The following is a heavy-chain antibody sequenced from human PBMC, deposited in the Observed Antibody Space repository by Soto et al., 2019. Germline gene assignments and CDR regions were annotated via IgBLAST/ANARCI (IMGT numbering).Heavy chain of an antibody. CDR3: ARGYCSSTSCQYYFDF. V-gene: IGHV1-3*01. CDR2: INGGNGDT. CDR1: GYTFTGYA. Sequence: QVQLVQSGAEVKKPGASVKVSCKASGYTFTGYAIHWVRQAPGQRHEWMGWINGGNGDTKYSQKFQGRVTITRDTSASTAYMELTILGSEDTAVYHCARGYCSSTSCQYYFDFRDQGTLVTVSS. J-gene: IGHJ4*02. D-gene: IGHD2-2*01.